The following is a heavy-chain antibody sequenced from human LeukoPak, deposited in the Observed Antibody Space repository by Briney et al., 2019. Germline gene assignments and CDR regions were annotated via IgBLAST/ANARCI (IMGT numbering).Heavy chain of an antibody. D-gene: IGHD5-12*01. V-gene: IGHV4-59*01. J-gene: IGHJ4*02. CDR2: IYKTGNT. CDR3: ASRTYVDRPEY. CDR1: GGSISSYY. Sequence: SETLSLTCAVSGGSISSYYWSWIRQPPGKGLEWIGYIYKTGNTNYNPSLKSRVTMSVDTSKNQFSLKLSSVTAADTAMYYCASRTYVDRPEYWGQGTLVTVSS.